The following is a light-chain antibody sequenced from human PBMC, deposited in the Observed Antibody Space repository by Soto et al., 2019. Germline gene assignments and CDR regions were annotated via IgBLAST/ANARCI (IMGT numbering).Light chain of an antibody. J-gene: IGLJ1*01. CDR2: EGS. CDR1: SNL. V-gene: IGLV2-23*01. Sequence: QSALTQPASVSGSPGQSITISCTGTSNLVSWYQQHPGKAPKLMIYEGSKRPSGVSNRFSGSKSGNTASLTISGLQAEDGADYYCCSYAGSYVFGPGTKVTVL. CDR3: CSYAGSYV.